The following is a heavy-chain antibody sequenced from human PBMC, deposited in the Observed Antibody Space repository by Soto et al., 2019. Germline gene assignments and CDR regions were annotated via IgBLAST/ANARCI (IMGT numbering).Heavy chain of an antibody. CDR3: ASHLVMSGTRGFDN. CDR2: TRNSGGA. J-gene: IGHJ4*02. CDR1: SGSIFSSNW. V-gene: IGHV4-4*02. D-gene: IGHD6-13*01. Sequence: QVQLQESGPGLVKPSGTLSLTCAVSSGSIFSSNWWSWVRQPPGKGLEWIGETRNSGGANYNPSRQSRVTIAVDRSKNHFFLELRSVPAADTAVYYCASHLVMSGTRGFDNWGLGARVTVSS.